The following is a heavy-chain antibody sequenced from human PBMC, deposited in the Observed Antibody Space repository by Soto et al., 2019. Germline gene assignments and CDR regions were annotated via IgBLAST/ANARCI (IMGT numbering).Heavy chain of an antibody. Sequence: EVQLLESGGGLVQPGDSLRLSCAASGFRLTTSAMTWVRQAPGKGLEWVSAISDSGDSTYYADSVRDRFTISRDTSKNTVYLQMNSLRAEDTAVYYWAKDRTKWAYWGQGTLVTVSS. CDR1: GFRLTTSA. CDR3: AKDRTKWAY. D-gene: IGHD1-26*01. V-gene: IGHV3-23*01. CDR2: ISDSGDST. J-gene: IGHJ4*02.